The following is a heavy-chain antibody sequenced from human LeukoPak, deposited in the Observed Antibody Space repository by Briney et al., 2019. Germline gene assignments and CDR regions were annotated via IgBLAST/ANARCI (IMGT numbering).Heavy chain of an antibody. CDR1: GGSLNNYY. Sequence: SETLSLTCTVSGGSLNNYYWSWIRQPAGKGLEWVGRIYASGTTNYNPSLTSRVTMSLDTSKNQFSLRLTSVTSADTAVYFCARDSTRYTTVPLAYWGQGTLVTVSS. V-gene: IGHV4-4*07. D-gene: IGHD1-14*01. CDR3: ARDSTRYTTVPLAY. CDR2: IYASGTT. J-gene: IGHJ4*02.